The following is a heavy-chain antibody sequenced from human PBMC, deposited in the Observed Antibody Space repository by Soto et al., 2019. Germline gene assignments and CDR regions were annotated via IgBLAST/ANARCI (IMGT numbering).Heavy chain of an antibody. CDR1: GFTFSGYA. CDR2: ISGSGGST. Sequence: GESLKISCAASGFTFSGYAMSWVRQAPGKGLEWVSAISGSGGSTYYADSVKGRFTISRDNSKNTLYLQMNSLRAEDTAVYYCAKVSYDFWSGYYGGDFYYGMDVWGQGTTVTVSS. D-gene: IGHD3-3*01. V-gene: IGHV3-23*01. J-gene: IGHJ6*02. CDR3: AKVSYDFWSGYYGGDFYYGMDV.